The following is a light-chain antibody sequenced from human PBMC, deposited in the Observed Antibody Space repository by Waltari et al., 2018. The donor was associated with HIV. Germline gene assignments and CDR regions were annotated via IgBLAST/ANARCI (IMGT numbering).Light chain of an antibody. CDR3: CSFARSSTWV. CDR1: SSNIGRYNL. J-gene: IGLJ3*02. Sequence: QSALTQPASVSGSPGQSITIPCTGTSSNIGRYNLVSWYQQHPGKAPKLIVYEVNKRPSGISNRFSGSKSGNTASLTISGLQAEDEADYYCCSFARSSTWVFGGGTKLSVL. V-gene: IGLV2-23*02. CDR2: EVN.